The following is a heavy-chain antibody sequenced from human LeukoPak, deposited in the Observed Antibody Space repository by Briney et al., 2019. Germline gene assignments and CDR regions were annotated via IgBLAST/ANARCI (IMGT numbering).Heavy chain of an antibody. V-gene: IGHV3-7*03. CDR3: ARVPVVIALRDVFDI. Sequence: GGSLRLSCAASGFTFSSYWMSWVRQVPGKGLEWVANIKQDGSEKYYVDSVKGRFTISRDNAKNSLYLQMNSLRAEDTAVYYCARVPVVIALRDVFDIWGQGTMVTVSS. CDR2: IKQDGSEK. CDR1: GFTFSSYW. D-gene: IGHD2-21*01. J-gene: IGHJ3*02.